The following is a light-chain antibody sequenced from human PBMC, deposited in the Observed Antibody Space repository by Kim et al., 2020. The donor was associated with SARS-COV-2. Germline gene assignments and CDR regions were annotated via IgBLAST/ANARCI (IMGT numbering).Light chain of an antibody. CDR2: LNSDGSH. V-gene: IGLV4-69*01. CDR1: SGHSSYA. CDR3: QTWGTGIRV. J-gene: IGLJ3*02. Sequence: ASVKLTCTLSSGHSSYAIAWHQQQREKGPRYLMKLNSDGSHSKGDGIPDRFSGSSSGAERYLTISSLQSEDEADYYCQTWGTGIRVFGGGTKVNVL.